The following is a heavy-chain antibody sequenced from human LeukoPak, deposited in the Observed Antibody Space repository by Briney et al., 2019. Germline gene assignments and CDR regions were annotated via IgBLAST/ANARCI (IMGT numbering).Heavy chain of an antibody. CDR2: ISGSGGST. J-gene: IGHJ4*02. V-gene: IGHV3-23*01. Sequence: GGSLRLSWAPSGFTFSSYAMSWVRQAPGKGLEWVSAISGSGGSTYYADSVKGRFTISRDNSKNTLYLQMNSLRAEDTAVYYCAKFKKEDYYDSSGYYGPANWGQGTLVTVSS. D-gene: IGHD3-22*01. CDR1: GFTFSSYA. CDR3: AKFKKEDYYDSSGYYGPAN.